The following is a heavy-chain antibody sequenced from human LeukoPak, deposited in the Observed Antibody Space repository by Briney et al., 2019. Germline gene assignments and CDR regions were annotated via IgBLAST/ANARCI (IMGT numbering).Heavy chain of an antibody. CDR1: GGTFSSYA. CDR2: IVPIFGTA. Sequence: GASVKVSCKASGGTFSSYAISWVRQAPGQGLEWMGGIVPIFGTANYAQKFQGRVTITADESTSTAYMELSSLRSEDTAVYYCARVDERYCSSTSCYLYYYMDVWGKGTTVTVSS. V-gene: IGHV1-69*13. CDR3: ARVDERYCSSTSCYLYYYMDV. J-gene: IGHJ6*03. D-gene: IGHD2-2*01.